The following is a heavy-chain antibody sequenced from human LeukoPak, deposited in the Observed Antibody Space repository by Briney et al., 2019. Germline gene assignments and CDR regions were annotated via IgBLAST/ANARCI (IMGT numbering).Heavy chain of an antibody. Sequence: KPSETLSLTCTVSGGSISSSSYYWGWIRQPPGKGLEWIGSIYYSGSTYYNPSLKSRVTISVDTSKNQFSLKLSSVTAADTAVYYCARDVIVGATPYYGMDVWGQGTTVTVSS. D-gene: IGHD1-26*01. CDR2: IYYSGST. V-gene: IGHV4-39*07. CDR1: GGSISSSSYY. CDR3: ARDVIVGATPYYGMDV. J-gene: IGHJ6*02.